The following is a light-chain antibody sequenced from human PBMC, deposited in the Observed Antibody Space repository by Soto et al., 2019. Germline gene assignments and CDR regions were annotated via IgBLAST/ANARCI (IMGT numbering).Light chain of an antibody. V-gene: IGLV1-40*01. J-gene: IGLJ2*01. CDR1: SSNIGAPYG. CDR2: AND. CDR3: QSYDSGLSGSI. Sequence: QSALTQPPSVSGAPGQRVTISCAGSSSNIGAPYGVHWYQQLPGTAPKLLIYANDNRPSGVPDRFSGSKSGTSASLAITGLQAEDEADYYCQSYDSGLSGSIFGGGTKLTVL.